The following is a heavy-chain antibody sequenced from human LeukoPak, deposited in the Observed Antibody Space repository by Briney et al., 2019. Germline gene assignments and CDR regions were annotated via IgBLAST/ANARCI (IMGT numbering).Heavy chain of an antibody. D-gene: IGHD2-2*01. CDR3: ARISVGTSCQGNY. V-gene: IGHV2-70*11. J-gene: IGHJ4*02. Sequence: SGPALVKPTQTLTLTCTFSGFSLSTSGMCVSWIRQPPGKALEWLARIDWDDDKYYSTSVKTRLTISKDTSKNQVVLTMTNMDPVDTATYYCARISVGTSCQGNYWGQGTLVTVSS. CDR2: IDWDDDK. CDR1: GFSLSTSGMC.